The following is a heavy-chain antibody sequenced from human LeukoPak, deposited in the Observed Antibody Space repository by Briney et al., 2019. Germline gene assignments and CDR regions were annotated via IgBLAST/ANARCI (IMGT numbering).Heavy chain of an antibody. CDR3: ARVYSGYDLPGSLANYYFDY. D-gene: IGHD5-12*01. J-gene: IGHJ4*02. V-gene: IGHV4-4*07. Sequence: SETLFLTCTVSGGSISSYYWSWIRQPAGKGLEWIGRFYSGGGTDYNPSLKSRVTMSVDTSKNQFSLKLSSVTAADTAVYYCARVYSGYDLPGSLANYYFDYWGQGTLATVSS. CDR2: FYSGGGT. CDR1: GGSISSYY.